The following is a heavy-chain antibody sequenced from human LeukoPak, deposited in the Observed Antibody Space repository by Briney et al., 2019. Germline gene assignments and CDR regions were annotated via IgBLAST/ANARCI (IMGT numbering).Heavy chain of an antibody. V-gene: IGHV3-15*01. D-gene: IGHD4-17*01. Sequence: GGSLRLSCAASVFTLNNAWMMWVRQAQRKGLEWVGRIKSKTDGGTTDYAAPVKGRFTISRDDSKNTLYLQMNSLKTDDTAVYYCATLFGDYQPFDYWGQGTLVTVSA. CDR1: VFTLNNAW. CDR3: ATLFGDYQPFDY. CDR2: IKSKTDGGTT. J-gene: IGHJ4*02.